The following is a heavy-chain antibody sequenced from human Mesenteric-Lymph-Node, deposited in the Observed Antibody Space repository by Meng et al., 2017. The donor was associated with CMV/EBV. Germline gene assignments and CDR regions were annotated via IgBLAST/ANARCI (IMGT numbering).Heavy chain of an antibody. V-gene: IGHV1-18*04. J-gene: IGHJ4*02. D-gene: IGHD1-26*01. Sequence: SGYTFTSYGISWVRKAPGQGLEWMGWISAYNGNTNDAQKLKGRVTMNTDTSTSTAYMEVRSLRSDDTAVYYCARVSYSGSYRRHIDYWGQGTLVTVSS. CDR1: GYTFTSYG. CDR2: ISAYNGNT. CDR3: ARVSYSGSYRRHIDY.